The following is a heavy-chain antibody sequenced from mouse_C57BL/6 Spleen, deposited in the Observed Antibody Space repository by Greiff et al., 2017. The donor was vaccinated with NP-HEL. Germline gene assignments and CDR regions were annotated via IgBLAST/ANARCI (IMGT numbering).Heavy chain of an antibody. V-gene: IGHV1-52*01. CDR2: IDPSDSET. D-gene: IGHD2-4*01. Sequence: VQLQQSGAELVRPGSSVKLSCKASGYTFTSYWMHWVKQRPIQGLEWIGNIDPSDSETHYNQKFKDKATLTVDKSSSTAYMQLSSLTSEDSAVYYCARAGDYDPYYAMDYWGQGTSVTVSS. CDR1: GYTFTSYW. CDR3: ARAGDYDPYYAMDY. J-gene: IGHJ4*01.